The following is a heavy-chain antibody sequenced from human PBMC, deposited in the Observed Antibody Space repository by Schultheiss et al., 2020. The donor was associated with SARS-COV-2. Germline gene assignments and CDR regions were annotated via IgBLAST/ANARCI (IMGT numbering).Heavy chain of an antibody. V-gene: IGHV1-18*01. J-gene: IGHJ4*02. D-gene: IGHD2-15*01. Sequence: ASVKVSCKASGGTFSSYAISWVRQAPGQGLEWMGWISAYNGNTNYAQKLQGRVTMTTDTSTSTAYMELRSLRSDDTAVYYCARQDWKGYCSGGSCYPTDYWGQGTLVTVSS. CDR2: ISAYNGNT. CDR1: GGTFSSYA. CDR3: ARQDWKGYCSGGSCYPTDY.